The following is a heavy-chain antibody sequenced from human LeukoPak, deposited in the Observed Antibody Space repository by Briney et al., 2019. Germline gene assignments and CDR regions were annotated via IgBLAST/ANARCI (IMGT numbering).Heavy chain of an antibody. CDR1: GYTFTGYY. J-gene: IGHJ4*02. Sequence: KPGASVKVSCTASGYTFTGYYMHWVRQAPGQELEWMGRINPNSGGTNYAQKFQGRVTMTRDTSISTAYMELSRLRSDDTAVYYCARAEALRYFDWFAGVPLDYYFDYWGQGTLVTVSS. CDR2: INPNSGGT. CDR3: ARAEALRYFDWFAGVPLDYYFDY. D-gene: IGHD3-9*01. V-gene: IGHV1-2*06.